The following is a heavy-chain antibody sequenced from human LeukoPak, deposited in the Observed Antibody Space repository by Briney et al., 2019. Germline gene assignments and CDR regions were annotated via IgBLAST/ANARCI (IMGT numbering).Heavy chain of an antibody. CDR2: IWYDGSNK. Sequence: PGRSLRLSCAASGFTFSSYGMHWVRQAPGKGLEWVAVIWYDGSNKYYADSVKGRFTISRDNSKNTLYLQMNSLRAEDTAVYYCARTGTGGDLDIWGQGTMVTVSS. CDR1: GFTFSSYG. D-gene: IGHD2-8*02. CDR3: ARTGTGGDLDI. V-gene: IGHV3-33*01. J-gene: IGHJ3*02.